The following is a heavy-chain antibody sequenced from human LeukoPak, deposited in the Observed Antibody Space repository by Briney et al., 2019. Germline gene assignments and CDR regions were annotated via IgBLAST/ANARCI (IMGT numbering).Heavy chain of an antibody. CDR1: GGSISSYY. D-gene: IGHD3-9*01. V-gene: IGHV4-59*01. CDR2: IYYSGST. Sequence: PSETLSLTCTVSGGSISSYYWSWIRQPPGKGLEWIGYIYYSGSTNYNPSLKSRVTISVDTSKNQFSLKLSSVTAADTAVYYCARATYYDILTGYYKPDAFDIWGQGTMVTVSS. CDR3: ARATYYDILTGYYKPDAFDI. J-gene: IGHJ3*02.